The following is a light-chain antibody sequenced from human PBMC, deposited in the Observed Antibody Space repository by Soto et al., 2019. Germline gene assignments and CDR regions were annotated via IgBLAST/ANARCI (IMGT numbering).Light chain of an antibody. CDR3: QQYDSYPLT. V-gene: IGKV1-5*03. Sequence: DIPMTQSPSTLSASVGDRVTITCRASLSVSGWLAWYQQRPGKAPKLLIYKASTLESGVPSRFSGSGYGTEFTLTISTLQPDDFATYYCQQYDSYPLTFGGGTKVEIK. CDR2: KAS. CDR1: LSVSGW. J-gene: IGKJ4*01.